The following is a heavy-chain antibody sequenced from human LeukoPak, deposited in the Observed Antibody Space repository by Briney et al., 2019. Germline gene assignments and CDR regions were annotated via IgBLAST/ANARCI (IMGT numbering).Heavy chain of an antibody. D-gene: IGHD3-22*01. CDR2: ISGSGGST. CDR1: GFTFSSYA. J-gene: IGHJ4*02. CDR3: AKGPYYDSSGYYPS. Sequence: GGSLRLSCAASGFTFSSYAMSWVRQAPGKGLEWVAAISGSGGSTYYADSVKGRFTISRDNSKNTLYLQMNSLRAEDTAVYYCAKGPYYDSSGYYPSWGQGTLATVSS. V-gene: IGHV3-23*01.